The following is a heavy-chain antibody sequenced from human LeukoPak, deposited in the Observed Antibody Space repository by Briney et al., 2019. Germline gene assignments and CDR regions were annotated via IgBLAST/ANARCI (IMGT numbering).Heavy chain of an antibody. D-gene: IGHD1-26*01. CDR3: AKDRTVGASYWYFDL. Sequence: QTGGSVRLSCAASGFTFSSYAMSWVRQAPGKGLEWVSAISGSDGSTYYADSVKGRFTISRDNSKNTLYLQMNSLRVEDTAIYYCAKDRTVGASYWYFDLWGRGTLVTVSS. CDR1: GFTFSSYA. CDR2: ISGSDGST. J-gene: IGHJ2*01. V-gene: IGHV3-23*01.